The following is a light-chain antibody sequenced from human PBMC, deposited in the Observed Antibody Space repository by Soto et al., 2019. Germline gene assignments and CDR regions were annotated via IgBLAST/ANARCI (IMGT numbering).Light chain of an antibody. CDR1: QSVSSN. V-gene: IGKV3-15*01. J-gene: IGKJ5*01. CDR2: GAS. Sequence: EIVITQAPATLAVAPGERATLPRRASQSVSSNLAWYQQQPRQAPPLLLYGASTRATGIPARFSGGGSGTEFTLPISSLQSADFAVYYCQQYNNWPPITFGQGTKLDIK. CDR3: QQYNNWPPIT.